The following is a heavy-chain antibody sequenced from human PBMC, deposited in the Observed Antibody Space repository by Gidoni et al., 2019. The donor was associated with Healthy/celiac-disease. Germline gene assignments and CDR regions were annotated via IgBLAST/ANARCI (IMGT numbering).Heavy chain of an antibody. CDR3: ARDHSGYQIRDAFDI. Sequence: QVQLQESGPGLVKPSGTLSLTCPVSGGSLSSSNWWSWVRQPPGKGLEWIGEIYHSGSTNYNPSLKSRVTISVDKSKNQFSLKLSSVTAADTAVYYCARDHSGYQIRDAFDIWGQGTMVTVSS. D-gene: IGHD5-12*01. V-gene: IGHV4-4*02. CDR1: GGSLSSSNW. CDR2: IYHSGST. J-gene: IGHJ3*02.